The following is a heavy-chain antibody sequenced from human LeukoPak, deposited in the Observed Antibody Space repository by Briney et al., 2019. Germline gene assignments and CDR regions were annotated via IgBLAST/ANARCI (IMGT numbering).Heavy chain of an antibody. J-gene: IGHJ5*02. D-gene: IGHD1-26*01. CDR2: IYYSGST. Sequence: SENLSLTCTVSGGSISSSSYYWGWIRQPPGKGLEWIGSIYYSGSTYYNPSLKSRVTISVDTSKNQFSLKLSSVTAADTAVYYCASWRAGAKGFDPWGQGTLVTVSS. V-gene: IGHV4-39*07. CDR1: GGSISSSSYY. CDR3: ASWRAGAKGFDP.